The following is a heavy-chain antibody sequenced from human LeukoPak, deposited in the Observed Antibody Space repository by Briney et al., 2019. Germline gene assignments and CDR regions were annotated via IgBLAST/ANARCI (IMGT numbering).Heavy chain of an antibody. J-gene: IGHJ4*02. CDR2: MNPNSGNT. CDR1: GYTFTSYD. Sequence: ASVKVSCKASGYTFTSYDINWVRQSTGQGLEWMGWMNPNSGNTGYAQKFQGRVTMTRNTSISTAYMELSGLRSEDTAVYYCARGGDSSGCYDYWGQGTLVTVSS. D-gene: IGHD6-19*01. V-gene: IGHV1-8*01. CDR3: ARGGDSSGCYDY.